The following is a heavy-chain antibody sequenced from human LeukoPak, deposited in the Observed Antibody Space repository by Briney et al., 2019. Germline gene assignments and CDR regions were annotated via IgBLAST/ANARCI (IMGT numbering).Heavy chain of an antibody. J-gene: IGHJ4*02. V-gene: IGHV3-7*01. CDR3: ARDEQDTAMGYYFDY. D-gene: IGHD5-18*01. CDR2: IKQDGSDN. CDR1: GFTFSNYW. Sequence: GGSLRLSCAASGFTFSNYWMSRVRQAPGRGLEWVANIKQDGSDNSYVDSVKGRFTISRDNAKNSLYLQMNSLRAGDTAVYYCARDEQDTAMGYYFDYWGQGTLVTVSS.